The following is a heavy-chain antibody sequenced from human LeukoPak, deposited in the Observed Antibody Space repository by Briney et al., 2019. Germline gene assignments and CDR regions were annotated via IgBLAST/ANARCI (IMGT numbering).Heavy chain of an antibody. V-gene: IGHV1-46*01. CDR3: ARGRNYYGSGSYYKSFDY. D-gene: IGHD3-10*01. CDR2: INPSGGST. J-gene: IGHJ4*02. CDR1: GYTFTSYY. Sequence: ASVKVSCKSSGYTFTSYYMHWVRQAPGQGLEWMGIINPSGGSTSYAQKFQGRVTMTRDTSTSTVYMELSSLRSEDTAVYYCARGRNYYGSGSYYKSFDYWGQGTLVTVSS.